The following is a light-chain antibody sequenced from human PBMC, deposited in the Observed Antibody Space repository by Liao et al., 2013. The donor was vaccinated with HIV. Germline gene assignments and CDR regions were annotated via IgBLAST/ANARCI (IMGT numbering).Light chain of an antibody. CDR3: QAWDSSTVI. Sequence: SYVLTQPPSVSVAPGKTARITCGGNSIGSKSVHWYQQKPGQAPVMVIYYDSDRPSGIPERFSGSNSGNPATLTISGTQAMDEADYYCQAWDSSTVIFGGGTKLTVL. V-gene: IGLV3-21*01. CDR1: SIGSKS. CDR2: YDS. J-gene: IGLJ2*01.